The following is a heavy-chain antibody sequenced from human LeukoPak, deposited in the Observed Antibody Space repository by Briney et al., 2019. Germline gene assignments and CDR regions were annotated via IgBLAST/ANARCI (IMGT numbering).Heavy chain of an antibody. CDR3: ARDLENYGDYVGAFDI. CDR2: IYSGGST. Sequence: PGRSLRLSCGASGSSFSNYGMHWVRQAPGKGLEWVSVIYSGGSTYYADSVKGRFTISRDNSKNTLYLQMNSLRAEDMAVYYCARDLENYGDYVGAFDIWGQGTMVTVSS. CDR1: GSSFSNYG. D-gene: IGHD4-17*01. V-gene: IGHV3-66*01. J-gene: IGHJ3*02.